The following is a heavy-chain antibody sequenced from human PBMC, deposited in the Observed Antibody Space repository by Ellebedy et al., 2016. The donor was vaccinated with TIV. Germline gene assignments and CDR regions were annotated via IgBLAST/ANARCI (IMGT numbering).Heavy chain of an antibody. CDR2: IYYSGST. Sequence: SETLSLXXTVSGGSISSYYWSWIRQPPGKGLEWIGYIYYSGSTNYNPSLKSRVTISVDTSKNQFSLKLSSVTAADTAVYYCARGKSSSWYYRYYYYGMDVWGQGTTVTVSS. J-gene: IGHJ6*02. CDR1: GGSISSYY. CDR3: ARGKSSSWYYRYYYYGMDV. D-gene: IGHD6-13*01. V-gene: IGHV4-59*01.